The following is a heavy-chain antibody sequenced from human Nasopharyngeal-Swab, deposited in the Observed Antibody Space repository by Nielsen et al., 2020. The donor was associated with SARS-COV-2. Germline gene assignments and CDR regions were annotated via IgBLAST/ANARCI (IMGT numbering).Heavy chain of an antibody. CDR1: CYTFTSYG. V-gene: IGHV1-18*01. D-gene: IGHD6-6*01. J-gene: IGHJ6*02. CDR3: ARRGSSSSPTNYYYYGMDV. CDR2: ISAHNGNT. Sequence: SVKVSCNASCYTFTSYGISWVRQAPGQGLEWRGWISAHNGNTNYAQKLQGRVTMTTDTSTSPAYMEPRSLRSDDTAVYYCARRGSSSSPTNYYYYGMDVWGQGTTVTVS.